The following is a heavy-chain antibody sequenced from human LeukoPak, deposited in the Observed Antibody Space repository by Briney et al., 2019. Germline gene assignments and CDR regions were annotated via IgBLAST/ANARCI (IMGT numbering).Heavy chain of an antibody. D-gene: IGHD6-13*01. Sequence: GGSLRLSCAASGFTVSSNYMSWVRQVRGKGREWFSVMYSGGSTYYADSVKGRFTISRDNSKNTLYPQMNSLRAEDTSVYYCARDGRLPIAAAGDYYYYCGMDVWGQGTTVTVSS. CDR3: ARDGRLPIAAAGDYYYYCGMDV. CDR2: MYSGGST. V-gene: IGHV3-66*01. J-gene: IGHJ6*02. CDR1: GFTVSSNY.